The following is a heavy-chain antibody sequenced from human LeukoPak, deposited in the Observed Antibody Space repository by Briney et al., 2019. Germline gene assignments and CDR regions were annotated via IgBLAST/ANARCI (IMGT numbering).Heavy chain of an antibody. D-gene: IGHD3-16*01. Sequence: GGSLRLSCAASGFTFSSYSLNWVRQAPGKGLEWVSSISTSSSYIYYADSVKGRFTISRDNAKNSLYLQMNSLRAEDTAMYYCAKDDDWGRFNHWGQGTLVTVSS. CDR3: AKDDDWGRFNH. V-gene: IGHV3-21*04. CDR2: ISTSSSYI. J-gene: IGHJ1*01. CDR1: GFTFSSYS.